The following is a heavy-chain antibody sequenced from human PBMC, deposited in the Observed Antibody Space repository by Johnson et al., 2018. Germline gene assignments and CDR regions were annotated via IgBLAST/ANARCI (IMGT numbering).Heavy chain of an antibody. V-gene: IGHV3-23*04. CDR3: VRDYYDNSGYRMDV. J-gene: IGHJ6*02. CDR2: ISGSGGST. Sequence: VQLVESGGGLVQPGGSLRLSCAASGFTFSSYAMSWVRQAPGKGLEWVSAISGSGGSTYYADSVKGRFTISRDNSKNTLYLQMNRLRAEDTAVYYCVRDYYDNSGYRMDVWGQGTTVTVS. CDR1: GFTFSSYA. D-gene: IGHD3-22*01.